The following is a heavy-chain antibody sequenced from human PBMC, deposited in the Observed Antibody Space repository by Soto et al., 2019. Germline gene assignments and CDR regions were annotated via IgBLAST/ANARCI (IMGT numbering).Heavy chain of an antibody. V-gene: IGHV5-51*01. CDR3: ATTMVYARKADPFDY. D-gene: IGHD2-8*01. Sequence: GESLKISCKGSGYSFTSYWIGWVRQMPGKGLEWMGIIYPGDSDTRYSPSFQGQVTISADKSISTAYLQWSSLKASDTAMYYCATTMVYARKADPFDYWGQGTLVTVSS. CDR2: IYPGDSDT. J-gene: IGHJ4*02. CDR1: GYSFTSYW.